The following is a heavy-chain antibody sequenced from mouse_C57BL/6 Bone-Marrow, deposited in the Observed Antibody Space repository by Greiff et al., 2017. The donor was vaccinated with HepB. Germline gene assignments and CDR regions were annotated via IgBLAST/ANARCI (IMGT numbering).Heavy chain of an antibody. Sequence: EVQLQQSGGGLVQPKGSLKLSCAASGFTFNTYAMHWVRQAPGKGLEWVARIRSKSSNYATYYADSVKDRFTISRDDSQSMLYLQMNNLKTEDTAMYYCVRGDFYYYGSSHWYFDVWGTGTTVTVSS. CDR2: IRSKSSNYAT. CDR3: VRGDFYYYGSSHWYFDV. J-gene: IGHJ1*03. V-gene: IGHV10-3*01. D-gene: IGHD1-1*01. CDR1: GFTFNTYA.